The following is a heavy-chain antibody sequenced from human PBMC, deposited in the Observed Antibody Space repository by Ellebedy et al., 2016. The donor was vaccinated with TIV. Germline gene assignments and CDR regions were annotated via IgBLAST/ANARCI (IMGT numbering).Heavy chain of an antibody. V-gene: IGHV3-30*04. D-gene: IGHD6-19*01. CDR3: ARGSSSGWNVRLEYFDY. CDR1: AFPFSSYA. Sequence: PGGSLRLSCAASAFPFSSYAMHWVRQAPGKGLEWVAVISYDGRNKYYADSVKGRFTISRDNSKITLYLQMNSLRTEDTAVYYCARGSSSGWNVRLEYFDYWGQGTLVTVSS. J-gene: IGHJ4*02. CDR2: ISYDGRNK.